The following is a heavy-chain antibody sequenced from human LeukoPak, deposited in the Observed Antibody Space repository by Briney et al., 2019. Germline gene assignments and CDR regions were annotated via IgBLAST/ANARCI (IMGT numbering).Heavy chain of an antibody. J-gene: IGHJ4*02. CDR2: IYHSGST. CDR3: ARSHYYGWLRNFDY. Sequence: SGTLSLTCAVSGGSISSSNWWSWVRPPPGKGLEWIGEIYHSGSTNYNPSLKSRVTISVDKSKNQFPLKLSSVTAADTAVYYCARSHYYGWLRNFDYWGQGTLVTVSS. V-gene: IGHV4-4*02. CDR1: GGSISSSNW. D-gene: IGHD3-10*01.